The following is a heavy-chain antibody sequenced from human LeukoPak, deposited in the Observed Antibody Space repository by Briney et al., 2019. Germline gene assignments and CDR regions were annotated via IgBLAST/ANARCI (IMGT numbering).Heavy chain of an antibody. Sequence: SETLSLTCTVSGGSISGYYWSWIRQPPGKGLEWIGYIYYSGSTNYNPSLKSRVTISVDTSKNQFSLKLSSVTAADTAVYYCARDGGLAARRGEYYFDYWGQGTLVTVSS. D-gene: IGHD6-6*01. V-gene: IGHV4-59*12. CDR1: GGSISGYY. CDR3: ARDGGLAARRGEYYFDY. CDR2: IYYSGST. J-gene: IGHJ4*02.